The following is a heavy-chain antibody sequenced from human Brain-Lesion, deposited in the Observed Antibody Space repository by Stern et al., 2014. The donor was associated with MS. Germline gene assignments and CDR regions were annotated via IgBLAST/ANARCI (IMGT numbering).Heavy chain of an antibody. CDR3: ARGPRRYYGSESPNTYYYGMDV. Sequence: VQLEESGGGLVKPGGSLRLSCAASGFIFSDYYMSWIRQAPGKGLEWVSYIGRSGDSIYYADSVKGRFTISRDNAKNSLYLQMNSLRAEDTALYYCARGPRRYYGSESPNTYYYGMDVWGQGTTVTVSS. CDR1: GFIFSDYY. J-gene: IGHJ6*02. CDR2: IGRSGDSI. V-gene: IGHV3-11*01. D-gene: IGHD3-10*01.